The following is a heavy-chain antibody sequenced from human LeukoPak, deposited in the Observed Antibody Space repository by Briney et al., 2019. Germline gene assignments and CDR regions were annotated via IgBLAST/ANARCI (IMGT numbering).Heavy chain of an antibody. CDR1: GFAFSNYD. D-gene: IGHD3-10*01. CDR3: AREHERGLLWFGKSDDAFDI. CDR2: ISSSGTSI. J-gene: IGHJ3*02. Sequence: GGSLRLSCAASGFAFSNYDITWVRQAPGKGLEWLAYISSSGTSIYYADSVKGRFTITRDNAKNSLYLQMNSLRAEDTAVYYCAREHERGLLWFGKSDDAFDIWGQGTMVTVSS. V-gene: IGHV3-48*03.